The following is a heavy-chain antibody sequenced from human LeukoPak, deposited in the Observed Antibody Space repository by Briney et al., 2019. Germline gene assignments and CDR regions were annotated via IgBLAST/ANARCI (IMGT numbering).Heavy chain of an antibody. CDR1: GYTLTELS. J-gene: IGHJ4*02. CDR2: FDPEDGET. D-gene: IGHD1-26*01. Sequence: GASVKVSCKVSGYTLTELSMHWERQAPGKGLEWMGGFDPEDGETIYAQKFQGRVTMTEDTSTDTAYMGLSSLRSEDTAVYYCATSADSGSYLDYWGQGTLVTVSS. CDR3: ATSADSGSYLDY. V-gene: IGHV1-24*01.